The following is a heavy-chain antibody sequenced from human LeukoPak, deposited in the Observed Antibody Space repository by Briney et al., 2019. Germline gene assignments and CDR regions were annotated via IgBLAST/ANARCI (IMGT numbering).Heavy chain of an antibody. CDR1: GGSISSGSYY. D-gene: IGHD5-24*01. V-gene: IGHV4-61*02. CDR2: IYTSGST. CDR3: ARGEMATIDP. Sequence: MSSETLSLTCTVSGGSISSGSYYWSWIRQPAGKGLEWIGRIYTSGSTNYNPSLKSRVTISVDTSKNQFSLKLSSVTAADTAVYYCARGEMATIDPWGQGTLVTVSS. J-gene: IGHJ5*02.